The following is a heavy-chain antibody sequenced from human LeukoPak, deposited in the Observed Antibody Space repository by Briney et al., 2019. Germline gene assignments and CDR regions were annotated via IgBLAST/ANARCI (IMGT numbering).Heavy chain of an antibody. CDR1: GYTFTGYY. J-gene: IGHJ6*03. CDR3: AREYQLDYYYYYMDV. Sequence: ASVKVSCKASGYTFTGYYMHWVRQAPGQGLEWMGWINPNSGGTNYAQKFQGRVTMTRDTSISTAYMELSRLRSDDTAVYYCAREYQLDYYYYYMDVWGKGTTVTVSS. CDR2: INPNSGGT. D-gene: IGHD2-2*01. V-gene: IGHV1-2*02.